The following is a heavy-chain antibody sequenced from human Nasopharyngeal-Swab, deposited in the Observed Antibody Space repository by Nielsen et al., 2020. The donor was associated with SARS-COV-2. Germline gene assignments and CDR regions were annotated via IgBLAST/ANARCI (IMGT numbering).Heavy chain of an antibody. D-gene: IGHD6-13*01. Sequence: GGSLRLSCAASGFTFSTYAMHWVRQAPGKGLEWVAFISYDGSNKYYADSVKGRFTISRDNSKNTLYLQMNSLRAEDTAVYYCARDLAAAGTGGLDYWGQGTLVTVSS. J-gene: IGHJ4*02. V-gene: IGHV3-30-3*01. CDR2: ISYDGSNK. CDR1: GFTFSTYA. CDR3: ARDLAAAGTGGLDY.